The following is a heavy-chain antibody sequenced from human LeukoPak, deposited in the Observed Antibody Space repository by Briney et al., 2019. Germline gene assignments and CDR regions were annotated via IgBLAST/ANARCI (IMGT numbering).Heavy chain of an antibody. Sequence: GGSLSPSCAASGFVFSASYMSWVRKAPGKGLEWVATIKPDGSEKYHVDSVSGRFTISRDNTNDSLFLQMNSLRVDDTAVYYCARGGTYWTVSWGQGTLVNVS. CDR1: GFVFSASY. V-gene: IGHV3-7*01. CDR3: ARGGTYWTVS. CDR2: IKPDGSEK. J-gene: IGHJ5*01.